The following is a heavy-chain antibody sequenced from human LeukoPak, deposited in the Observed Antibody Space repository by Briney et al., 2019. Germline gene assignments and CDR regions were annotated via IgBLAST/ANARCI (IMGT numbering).Heavy chain of an antibody. CDR2: HSCSSSTI. V-gene: IGHV3-48*01. D-gene: IGHD6-13*01. CDR1: GFTHRSYR. J-gene: IGHJ3*02. Sequence: GDSVPHSCAPSGFTHRSYRMNWVRPAPGEGVEGVSYHSCSSSTIYYANSENGRFTISRDNAKKSLYLKMNCLRAEYTAVYDCAIDTDIAAADDAFDTWGQGTMVTVSS. CDR3: AIDTDIAAADDAFDT.